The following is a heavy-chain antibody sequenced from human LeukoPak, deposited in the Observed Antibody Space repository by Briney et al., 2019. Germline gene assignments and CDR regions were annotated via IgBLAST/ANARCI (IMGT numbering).Heavy chain of an antibody. D-gene: IGHD1-26*01. J-gene: IGHJ4*02. CDR1: GYTFTSYY. CDR2: INPSGGST. Sequence: GASVKVSCKASGYTFTSYYMHWMRQAPGQGLEWMGIINPSGGSTSYAQKLQGRVTMTRDTSTSTVYMELSSLRSEDTAVYYCARDYGGATDYWGQGTLVTVSS. CDR3: ARDYGGATDY. V-gene: IGHV1-46*01.